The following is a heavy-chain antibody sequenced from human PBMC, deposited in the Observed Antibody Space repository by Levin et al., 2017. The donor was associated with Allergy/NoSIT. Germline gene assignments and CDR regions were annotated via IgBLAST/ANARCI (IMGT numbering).Heavy chain of an antibody. Sequence: GGSLRLSCAASGFTFSSYSMNWVRQAPGKGLEWVSYISSSSVTIFYADSVKGRFSISRDNAKNSLYLRMNSLRDEDTALYYCARDGGTYGDYPFSRYWGQGTLVTVSS. CDR1: GFTFSSYS. V-gene: IGHV3-48*02. D-gene: IGHD4-17*01. CDR2: ISSSSVTI. CDR3: ARDGGTYGDYPFSRY. J-gene: IGHJ4*02.